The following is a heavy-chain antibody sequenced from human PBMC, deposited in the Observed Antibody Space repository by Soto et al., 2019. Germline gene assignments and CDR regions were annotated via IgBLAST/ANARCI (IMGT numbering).Heavy chain of an antibody. CDR1: GGSISSDY. V-gene: IGHV4-59*01. D-gene: IGHD6-19*01. J-gene: IGHJ5*02. CDR2: IYYSGST. CDR3: ARDGGQWLRAGWFDP. Sequence: SETLSVTCTVSGGSISSDYWSWIRQPPGKGLEWIGYIYYSGSTNYNPSLKSRVTISVDTSKNQFSLKLSSVTAADTAVYYCARDGGQWLRAGWFDPWGQGTLVTV.